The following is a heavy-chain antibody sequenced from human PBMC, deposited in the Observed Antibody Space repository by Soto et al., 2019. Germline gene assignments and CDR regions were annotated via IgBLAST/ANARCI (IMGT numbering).Heavy chain of an antibody. D-gene: IGHD6-19*01. Sequence: GASVKVSCKASGFTFTSSAMQWVRQARGQRLEWIGWIVVGSGNTNYAQKFQERVTITRDNSKNTLYLQMNSLRAEDTAVYYCAKELHTSSGWSQVIYWGQGTLVTVSS. CDR3: AKELHTSSGWSQVIY. J-gene: IGHJ4*02. CDR2: IVVGSGNT. V-gene: IGHV1-58*02. CDR1: GFTFTSSA.